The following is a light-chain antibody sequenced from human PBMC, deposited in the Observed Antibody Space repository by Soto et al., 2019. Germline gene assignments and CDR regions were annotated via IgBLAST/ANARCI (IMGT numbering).Light chain of an antibody. V-gene: IGKV1-39*01. J-gene: IGKJ1*01. CDR1: QSISNY. CDR2: AAS. Sequence: DIQMTQSPTSLSASVGDRVTITCRASQSISNYLNWYQQRPGKAPKILIYAASSLQSGVPSRFGGSGSGTDFTLTISSLQPEDFATYYCQQSYSIPSTFGQGTKVEIK. CDR3: QQSYSIPST.